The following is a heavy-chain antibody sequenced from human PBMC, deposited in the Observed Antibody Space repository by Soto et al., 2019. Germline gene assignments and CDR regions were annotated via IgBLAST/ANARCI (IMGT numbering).Heavy chain of an antibody. J-gene: IGHJ4*02. V-gene: IGHV4-39*01. CDR3: ARQPRGPGYGERGLYFDH. CDR2: VYYSGST. Sequence: PXETLSLTCTVAGGSTNSRSDYWGWIRQPPGRGLEWIGSVYYSGSTHDNPSLQSRVSISVDTSRNQFSLNLISVTAADTAVYFCARQPRGPGYGERGLYFDHWGQGTLVTVSS. CDR1: GGSTNSRSDY. D-gene: IGHD3-16*01.